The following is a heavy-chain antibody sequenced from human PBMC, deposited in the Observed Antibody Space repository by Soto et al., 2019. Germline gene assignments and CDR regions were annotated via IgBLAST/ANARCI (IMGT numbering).Heavy chain of an antibody. CDR3: ARGLVVPAAILSRDYYYYGLDV. D-gene: IGHD2-2*02. V-gene: IGHV5-51*01. Sequence: GESLKISCKGSGYNLNRYWIAWVRQMPGIGLEWMGIIYPDDSETRYSPSFQGQVTISADKSTGTASLQWSSLRASDTAVYYCARGLVVPAAILSRDYYYYGLDVWGQGTSVTVSS. CDR2: IYPDDSET. J-gene: IGHJ6*02. CDR1: GYNLNRYW.